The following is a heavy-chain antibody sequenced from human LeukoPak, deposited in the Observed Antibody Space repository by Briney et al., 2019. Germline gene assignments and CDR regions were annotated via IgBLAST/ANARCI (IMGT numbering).Heavy chain of an antibody. V-gene: IGHV3-23*01. CDR3: AKTAVSDYYYYGVDV. CDR2: ISGSGVST. D-gene: IGHD4-17*01. Sequence: GGSLRLSCAASGFTFSGYVMSWVRQAPGKGLEWVSAISGSGVSTFYADSVKGRFTISRDNSKNTLYLQLNSLRAEDTAVYSCAKTAVSDYYYYGVDVWGQGTTVTVSS. CDR1: GFTFSGYV. J-gene: IGHJ6*02.